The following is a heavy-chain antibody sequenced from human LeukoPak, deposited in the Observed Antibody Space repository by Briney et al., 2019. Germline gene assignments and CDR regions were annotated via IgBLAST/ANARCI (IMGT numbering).Heavy chain of an antibody. Sequence: SETLSLTCTVSGGSISSYYWGWIRQPPGKGLEWIGSIYYSGSTYYNPSLKSRVTISVDTSKNQFSLKLSSVTAADTAVYYCARGYDFWSGPQLYYFDYWGQGTLVTVSS. CDR1: GGSISSYY. J-gene: IGHJ4*02. V-gene: IGHV4-39*01. CDR3: ARGYDFWSGPQLYYFDY. D-gene: IGHD3-3*01. CDR2: IYYSGST.